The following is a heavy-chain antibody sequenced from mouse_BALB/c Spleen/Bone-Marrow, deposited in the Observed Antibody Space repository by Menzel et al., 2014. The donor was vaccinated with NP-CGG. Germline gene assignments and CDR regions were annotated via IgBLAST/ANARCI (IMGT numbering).Heavy chain of an antibody. V-gene: IGHV3-6*02. D-gene: IGHD2-14*01. Sequence: DVKPQESGPGLVKPSQSLSLTCSVTGYSITSGYYWNWIRQFPGNKLEWMGYISYDGSNNYNPSLKNRISITRDTSKNQFFLKLNSVTTEDTATYYCAGYDEAWFAYWGQGTLVTVSA. CDR1: GYSITSGYY. CDR3: AGYDEAWFAY. J-gene: IGHJ3*01. CDR2: ISYDGSN.